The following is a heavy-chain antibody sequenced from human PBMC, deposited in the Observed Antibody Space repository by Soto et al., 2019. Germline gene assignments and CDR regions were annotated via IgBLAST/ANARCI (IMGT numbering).Heavy chain of an antibody. J-gene: IGHJ4*02. Sequence: PGGSLRLSCAASKFIFSNYWMTWVRQAPGKGLEWVANIKQDGSHTYYLDSVKGRFAISRDNAKNSVYLQMNSLRAEDTAVYYCARIGYSSSSLDYWGQGTLVTVS. D-gene: IGHD6-6*01. CDR3: ARIGYSSSSLDY. CDR2: IKQDGSHT. V-gene: IGHV3-7*03. CDR1: KFIFSNYW.